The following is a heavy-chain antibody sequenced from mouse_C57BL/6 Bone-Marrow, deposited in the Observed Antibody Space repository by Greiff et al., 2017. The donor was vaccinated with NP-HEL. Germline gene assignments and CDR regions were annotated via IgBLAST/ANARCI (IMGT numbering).Heavy chain of an antibody. D-gene: IGHD6-1*01. CDR1: GYAFSSYW. Sequence: VQLQQSGAELVKPGASVKISCQASGYAFSSYWMTWVKQRPGKGLEWVGQIYPGDGDTKYNGKFKGKATLTADKASSTAYMQLSSLTSEDSAVYFGERYNNGRDYWGQGTTLTVSS. V-gene: IGHV1-80*01. J-gene: IGHJ2*01. CDR2: IYPGDGDT. CDR3: ERYNNGRDY.